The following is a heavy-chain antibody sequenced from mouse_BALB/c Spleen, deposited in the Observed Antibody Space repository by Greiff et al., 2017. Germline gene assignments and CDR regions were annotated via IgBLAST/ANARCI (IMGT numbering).Heavy chain of an antibody. CDR2: ISSGGST. CDR3: ARGGSYEYDGPYYAMDY. D-gene: IGHD2-4*01. CDR1: GFTFSSYA. V-gene: IGHV5-6-5*01. J-gene: IGHJ4*01. Sequence: DVKLQESGGGLVKPGGSLKLSCAASGFTFSSYAMSWVRQTPEKRLEWVASISSGGSTYYPDSVKGRFTISRDNARNILYLQMSSLRSEDTAMYYCARGGSYEYDGPYYAMDYWGQGTSVTVSS.